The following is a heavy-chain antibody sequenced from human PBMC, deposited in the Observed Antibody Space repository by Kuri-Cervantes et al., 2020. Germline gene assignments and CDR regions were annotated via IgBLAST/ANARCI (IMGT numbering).Heavy chain of an antibody. V-gene: IGHV5-51*01. Sequence: GESLKISCKGFGYRFSTDWIVWVRQMPGKGLEWMGTIYPGDSETRYSPSFQGQVTISVDESITTAYLQWSSLKASDTAMYYCARLGPNSYGSGSYRYYYYYMDVWGKGTTVTVSS. CDR3: ARLGPNSYGSGSYRYYYYYMDV. CDR2: IYPGDSET. CDR1: GYRFSTDW. D-gene: IGHD3-10*01. J-gene: IGHJ6*03.